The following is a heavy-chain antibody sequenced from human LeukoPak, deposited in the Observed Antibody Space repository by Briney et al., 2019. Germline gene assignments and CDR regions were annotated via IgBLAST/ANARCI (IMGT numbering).Heavy chain of an antibody. CDR3: ARGEYYDSSGYLDY. V-gene: IGHV3-53*01. CDR2: IYSGGST. J-gene: IGHJ4*02. Sequence: PGGSLRLSCAASGFTFSSYAMSWVRQAPGKGLEWVSVIYSGGSTYYADSVKGRFTISRDNSKNTLYLQMNSLRAEDTAVYYCARGEYYDSSGYLDYWGQGTLVTVSS. D-gene: IGHD3-22*01. CDR1: GFTFSSYA.